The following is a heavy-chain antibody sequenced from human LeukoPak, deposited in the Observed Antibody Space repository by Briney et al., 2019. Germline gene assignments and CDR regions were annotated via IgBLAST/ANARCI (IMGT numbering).Heavy chain of an antibody. V-gene: IGHV3-23*01. CDR2: ISDSGGST. CDR1: GFTSSSYA. J-gene: IGHJ4*02. Sequence: GGSLRLSCAASGFTSSSYAMSWVRQAPGKGLEWVSGISDSGGSTYYADSVKGRFTISRDNSKNTLYLQMTSLRAEDTAVYHCAKMPVSYSSGWSNFDYWGQGTLVTVSS. CDR3: AKMPVSYSSGWSNFDY. D-gene: IGHD6-19*01.